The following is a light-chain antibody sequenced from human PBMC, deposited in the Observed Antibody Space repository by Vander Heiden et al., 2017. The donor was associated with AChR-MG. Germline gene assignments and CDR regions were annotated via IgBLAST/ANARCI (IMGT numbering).Light chain of an antibody. CDR2: DVI. Sequence: QSTLTQPASVSGSTGPSITISCTGTSSDVGGNNEVSWYQQHADNAPNLMIYDVIMPSSVFSNCFSGSKSGNTSSLTISVLHADDDAYYYCSSYTSSSTVVFGGGTKLTVL. CDR1: SSDVGGNNE. J-gene: IGLJ2*01. V-gene: IGLV2-14*01. CDR3: SSYTSSSTVV.